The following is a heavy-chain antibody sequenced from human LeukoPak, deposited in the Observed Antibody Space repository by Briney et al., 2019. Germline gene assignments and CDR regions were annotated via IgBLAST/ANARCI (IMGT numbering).Heavy chain of an antibody. CDR3: ARHPSYTSGWPLDY. V-gene: IGHV5-51*01. D-gene: IGHD6-19*01. Sequence: RGESLKISCKGSGYSFTDYWIGWVRQMPGKGLEWMGIIYLGDSDTRYSPSFQGQVTISADKSISTAYLQWSSLKVSDTAIYYCARHPSYTSGWPLDYWGQGTLVTISS. CDR2: IYLGDSDT. J-gene: IGHJ4*02. CDR1: GYSFTDYW.